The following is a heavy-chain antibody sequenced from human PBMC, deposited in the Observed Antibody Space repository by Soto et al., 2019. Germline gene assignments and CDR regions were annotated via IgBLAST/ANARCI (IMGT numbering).Heavy chain of an antibody. V-gene: IGHV3-21*01. Sequence: GGSLRLSCAASGFTFSSYSMNWVRQAPGKGLEWVSSISSSSSYIYYADSVKGRFTISRDNAKNSLYLQMNSLRAEDTAVYYCARDVSSSSRYYYYYGMDVWGQGTTVTVSS. D-gene: IGHD6-6*01. CDR2: ISSSSSYI. CDR3: ARDVSSSSRYYYYYGMDV. CDR1: GFTFSSYS. J-gene: IGHJ6*02.